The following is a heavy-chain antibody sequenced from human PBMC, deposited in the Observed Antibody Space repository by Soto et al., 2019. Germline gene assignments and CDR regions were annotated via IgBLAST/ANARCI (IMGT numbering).Heavy chain of an antibody. CDR3: ARGNGIASRPADY. D-gene: IGHD6-13*01. CDR2: INHRGSL. V-gene: IGHV4-31*03. Sequence: PSETLSLTCTVTGGSMTSGDQYWTWIRHRPGEGLEWFGYINHRGSLYYNPSLKSRVSMSVDTSKNQFSLNLSSVTAADTAVYYCARGNGIASRPADYWGQGTLVTVSS. CDR1: GGSMTSGDQY. J-gene: IGHJ4*02.